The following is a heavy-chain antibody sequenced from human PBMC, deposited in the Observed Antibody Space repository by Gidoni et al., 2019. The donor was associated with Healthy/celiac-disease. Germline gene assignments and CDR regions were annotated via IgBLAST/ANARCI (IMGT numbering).Heavy chain of an antibody. CDR2: IRSKAYGGTT. V-gene: IGHV3-49*03. J-gene: IGHJ4*02. D-gene: IGHD3-10*01. CDR1: GFTFGDYA. Sequence: EVQLVESGGGLVQPGRFLRLSCTASGFTFGDYAMRWFRQAPGKGLEWGGFIRSKAYGGTTEYAAYVKGRFTISRDDSKSIAYLQMNSLKTEDTAVYYCTRARVPDKYYFWGQGTLVTVSS. CDR3: TRARVPDKYYF.